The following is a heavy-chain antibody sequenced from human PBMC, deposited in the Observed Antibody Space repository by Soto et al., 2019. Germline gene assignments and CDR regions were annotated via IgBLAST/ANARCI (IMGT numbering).Heavy chain of an antibody. CDR3: ARDRDDYGSGNYYNRIDF. D-gene: IGHD3-10*01. Sequence: QVQLVQSGAEVKKPGSSVKVSCKASGGIFSTYAISWLRRAPGQGLEWMGGIIPIFGTPNYAQRFQGRVTITADESKSTAYMKLSRLRSEDTAVYYCARDRDDYGSGNYYNRIDFWGQGTLVTVSS. CDR1: GGIFSTYA. V-gene: IGHV1-69*01. CDR2: IIPIFGTP. J-gene: IGHJ4*02.